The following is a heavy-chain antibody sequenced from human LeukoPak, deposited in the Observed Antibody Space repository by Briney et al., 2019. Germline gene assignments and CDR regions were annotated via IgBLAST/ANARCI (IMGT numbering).Heavy chain of an antibody. CDR1: GYSFTSYW. J-gene: IGHJ4*02. D-gene: IGHD1-26*01. Sequence: GESLKISCKGSGYSFTSYWIGWVRQMPGKGLEWMGITYPGDSDTRYNPFFQGQVIISADKSISTAYLQWRSPKASDTAMYYCARRAGEWEILDYWGQGTPVTVSS. CDR3: ARRAGEWEILDY. CDR2: TYPGDSDT. V-gene: IGHV5-51*01.